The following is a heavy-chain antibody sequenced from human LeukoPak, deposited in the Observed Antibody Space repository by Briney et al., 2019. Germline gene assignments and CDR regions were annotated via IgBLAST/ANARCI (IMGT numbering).Heavy chain of an antibody. V-gene: IGHV3-11*06. J-gene: IGHJ4*02. CDR2: ISSSGNYA. D-gene: IGHD2-2*01. Sequence: GGSLRLSCAASGFTFSDYYMSWIRQAPGKGLEWVSYISSSGNYANYADSVKGRFTISRDNAKNSLYLQMNSLRAEDTAVYYCARVGCISTSCYDLDYWGQGTLVTVSS. CDR1: GFTFSDYY. CDR3: ARVGCISTSCYDLDY.